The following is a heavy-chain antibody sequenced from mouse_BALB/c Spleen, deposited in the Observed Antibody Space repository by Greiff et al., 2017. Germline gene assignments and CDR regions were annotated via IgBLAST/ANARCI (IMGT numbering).Heavy chain of an antibody. Sequence: DVKLQESGGGLVKPGGSLKLSCAASGFAFSSYDMSWVRQTPEKRLEWVAYISSGGGSTYYPDTVKGRFTISRDNAKNTLYLQMSSLKSEDTAMYYCARQGWLPYAMDYWGQGTSVTVSS. D-gene: IGHD2-3*01. V-gene: IGHV5-12-1*01. CDR2: ISSGGGST. CDR1: GFAFSSYD. J-gene: IGHJ4*01. CDR3: ARQGWLPYAMDY.